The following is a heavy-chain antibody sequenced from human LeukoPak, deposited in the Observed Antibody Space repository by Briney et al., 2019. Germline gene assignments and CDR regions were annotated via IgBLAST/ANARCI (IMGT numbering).Heavy chain of an antibody. D-gene: IGHD2-15*01. Sequence: ASVKVSCKASGYTFTGYDINWVRQATGQGLEWMGWINPNSGDTNYAQKFQGRVTMTRDTSISTAYMELSRLRSDDTAVYYCARGDIVVVVAPGDYWGQGTLVTVSS. J-gene: IGHJ4*02. CDR2: INPNSGDT. CDR1: GYTFTGYD. V-gene: IGHV1-2*02. CDR3: ARGDIVVVVAPGDY.